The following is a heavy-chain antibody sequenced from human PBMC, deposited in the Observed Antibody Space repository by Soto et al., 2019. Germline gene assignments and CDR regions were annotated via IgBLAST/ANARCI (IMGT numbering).Heavy chain of an antibody. Sequence: EVQLVESGGDLVQPGGSLRLSCAASGFTFSSYWMHWVRQAPGKELVWVSRIKGDGSSTNSADSLQGRFTISRDNAKSTLYLQITSLRAGDTAVYYCARGKTNVYALDVWGQGTAVTVSS. J-gene: IGHJ6*02. V-gene: IGHV3-74*01. CDR3: ARGKTNVYALDV. CDR1: GFTFSSYW. CDR2: IKGDGSST.